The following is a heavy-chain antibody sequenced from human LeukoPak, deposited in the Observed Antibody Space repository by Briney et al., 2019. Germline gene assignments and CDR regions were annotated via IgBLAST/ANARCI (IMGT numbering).Heavy chain of an antibody. V-gene: IGHV3-23*01. Sequence: GGSLRLSCAASGFTFSSYAMSWVRQAPGKGLEWVSVISGSGGSTYYADSVKGRFTISRDNSKNTLYLQVNSVRAEDTAVYYCAKCGYSYGDFDYWGQGTLVTVSS. D-gene: IGHD5-18*01. CDR1: GFTFSSYA. CDR2: ISGSGGST. CDR3: AKCGYSYGDFDY. J-gene: IGHJ4*02.